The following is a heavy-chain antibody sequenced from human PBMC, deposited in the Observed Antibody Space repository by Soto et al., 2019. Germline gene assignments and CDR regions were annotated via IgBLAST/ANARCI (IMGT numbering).Heavy chain of an antibody. V-gene: IGHV4-59*08. J-gene: IGHJ4*02. Sequence: TSETLSLTCTVSGGSISSYYWSWIRQPPGKGLEWIGYIYYSGSTNYNPSLKSRVTISVDTSKNQFSLKLSSVTAADTAVYYCARRDDYGDHFDYWGQGTLVTVSS. D-gene: IGHD4-17*01. CDR3: ARRDDYGDHFDY. CDR2: IYYSGST. CDR1: GGSISSYY.